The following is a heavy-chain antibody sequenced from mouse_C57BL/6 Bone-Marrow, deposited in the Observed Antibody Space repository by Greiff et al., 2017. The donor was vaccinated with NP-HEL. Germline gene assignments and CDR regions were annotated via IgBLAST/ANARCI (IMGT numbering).Heavy chain of an antibody. CDR2: IHPSDSDT. V-gene: IGHV1-74*01. Sequence: QVQLKQPGAELVKPGASVKVSCKASGYTFTSYWMHWVKQRPGQGLEWIGRIHPSDSDTNYNQKFKGKATLTVDKSSSTAYMQLSSLTSEDSAVYYCAIGLTVGYFDVWGTGTTVTVSS. CDR1: GYTFTSYW. J-gene: IGHJ1*03. CDR3: AIGLTVGYFDV. D-gene: IGHD1-1*01.